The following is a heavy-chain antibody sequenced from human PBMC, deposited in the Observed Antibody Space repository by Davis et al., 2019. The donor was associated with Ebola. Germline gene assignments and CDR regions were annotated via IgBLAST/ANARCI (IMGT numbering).Heavy chain of an antibody. Sequence: SETLSLTCTVSGGSISGYYWSWVRQPPGKGLESIGFIHYSGSTNYKPSLKSRVTMSVDTSKNQISLKLRSVTTADTAVYYCARDEVGATFFDSWGPGTLVTVSS. V-gene: IGHV4-59*01. J-gene: IGHJ4*02. CDR2: IHYSGST. CDR1: GGSISGYY. D-gene: IGHD1-26*01. CDR3: ARDEVGATFFDS.